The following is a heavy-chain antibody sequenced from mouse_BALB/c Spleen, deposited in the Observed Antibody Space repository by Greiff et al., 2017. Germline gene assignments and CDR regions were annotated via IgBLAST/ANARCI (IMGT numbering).Heavy chain of an antibody. Sequence: EVKLMESGGGLVKPGGSLKLSCAASGFTFSDYYMYWVRQTPEKRLEWVATISDGGSYTYYPDSVKGRFTISRDNAKNNLYLQMSSLKSEDTAMYYCARRNDGYLAWFAYWGQGTLVTVSA. CDR3: ARRNDGYLAWFAY. V-gene: IGHV5-4*02. D-gene: IGHD2-3*01. CDR1: GFTFSDYY. CDR2: ISDGGSYT. J-gene: IGHJ3*01.